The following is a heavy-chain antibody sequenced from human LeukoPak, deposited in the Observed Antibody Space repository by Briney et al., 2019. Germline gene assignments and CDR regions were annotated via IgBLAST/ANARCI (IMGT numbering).Heavy chain of an antibody. CDR1: GGTFSSYA. CDR2: INPNSGGT. CDR3: ARIKHSGWYEENY. J-gene: IGHJ4*02. D-gene: IGHD6-19*01. V-gene: IGHV1-2*02. Sequence: GASVKVSCKASGGTFSSYAISWVRQAPGQGLEWMGWINPNSGGTNYAQKFQGRVTMTRDTSISTAYMELSRLRSDDTAVYYCARIKHSGWYEENYWGQGTLVTVSS.